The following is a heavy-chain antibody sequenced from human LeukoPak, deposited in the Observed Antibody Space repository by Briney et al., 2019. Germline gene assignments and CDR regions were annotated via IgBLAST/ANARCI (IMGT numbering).Heavy chain of an antibody. D-gene: IGHD3-22*01. V-gene: IGHV3-23*01. J-gene: IGHJ4*02. CDR2: ISGSGGST. Sequence: GGSLRLSCAASGFTFSSYGMSWVRQAPGKGLEWVSAISGSGGSTYYADSVKGRFTISRDNSKNTLYLQMNSLRAEDTAVYYCAIDSSRTRGFDYWGQGTLVTVSS. CDR3: AIDSSRTRGFDY. CDR1: GFTFSSYG.